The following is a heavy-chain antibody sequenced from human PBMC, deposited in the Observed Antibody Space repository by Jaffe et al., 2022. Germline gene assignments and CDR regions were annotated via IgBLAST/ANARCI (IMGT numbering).Heavy chain of an antibody. J-gene: IGHJ3*02. CDR2: ISSSGSTI. CDR1: GFTFSSYE. Sequence: EVQLVESGGGLVQPGGSLRLSCAASGFTFSSYEMNWVRQAPGKGLEWVSYISSSGSTIYYADSVKGRFTISRDNAKNSLYLQMNSLRAEDTAVYYCAGVEWFGDLMGAFDIWGQGTMVTVSS. CDR3: AGVEWFGDLMGAFDI. V-gene: IGHV3-48*03. D-gene: IGHD3-10*01.